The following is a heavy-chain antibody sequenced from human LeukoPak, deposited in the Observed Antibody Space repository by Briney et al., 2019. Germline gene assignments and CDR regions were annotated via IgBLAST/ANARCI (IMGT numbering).Heavy chain of an antibody. CDR2: IYYSGST. CDR3: ASLMITFGGVPY. Sequence: SETLSLTCTVSGGSISSYYWSWIRQPPGKGLEWIGYIYYSGSTNYNPSLKSRVTISVDTSKNQFSLKPSSVTAADTAVYYCASLMITFGGVPYWGQGTLVTVSS. V-gene: IGHV4-59*01. D-gene: IGHD3-16*01. J-gene: IGHJ4*02. CDR1: GGSISSYY.